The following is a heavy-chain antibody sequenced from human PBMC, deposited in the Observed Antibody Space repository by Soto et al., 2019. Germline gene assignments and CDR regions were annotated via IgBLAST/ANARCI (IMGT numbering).Heavy chain of an antibody. CDR1: GYTFTSYA. Sequence: QVQLVQSGAEVKKPGASVKVSCKASGYTFTSYAMHWVRQAPGQRLEWMGWINDGNGNTKYSQKFQGRVTITRDTSASTAYMELCSLRSEDSAVYYCARGRDGDDFDYWGQGTLVTVSS. V-gene: IGHV1-3*01. D-gene: IGHD4-17*01. J-gene: IGHJ4*02. CDR2: INDGNGNT. CDR3: ARGRDGDDFDY.